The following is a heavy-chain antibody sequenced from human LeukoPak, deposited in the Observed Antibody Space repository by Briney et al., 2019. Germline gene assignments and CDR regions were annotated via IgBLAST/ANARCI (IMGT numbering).Heavy chain of an antibody. J-gene: IGHJ4*02. CDR2: IYYSGST. D-gene: IGHD3-9*01. CDR3: ARLDAIKTASFDY. CDR1: GGSISSSSYY. Sequence: SETLSLTCTVSGGSISSSSYYWGWIRQPPGKGLAWIGSIYYSGSTYYNPSLKSRVTISVDTSKNQFSLKLSSVTAADTAVYYCARLDAIKTASFDYWGQGTLVTVSS. V-gene: IGHV4-39*01.